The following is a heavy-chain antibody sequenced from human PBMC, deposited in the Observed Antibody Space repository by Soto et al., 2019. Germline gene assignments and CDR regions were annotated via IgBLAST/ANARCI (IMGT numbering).Heavy chain of an antibody. J-gene: IGHJ6*02. CDR3: ARDLPYYDILTGYYTGYYYYGMDV. D-gene: IGHD3-9*01. CDR2: INHSGST. Sequence: PSETLSLTCAVYGGSFGGYYGSWIRQPPGKGLEWIGEINHSGSTNYNPSLKSRVTISVDTSKNQFSLKLSSVTAADTAVYYCARDLPYYDILTGYYTGYYYYGMDVWGQGTTVTVSS. CDR1: GGSFGGYY. V-gene: IGHV4-34*01.